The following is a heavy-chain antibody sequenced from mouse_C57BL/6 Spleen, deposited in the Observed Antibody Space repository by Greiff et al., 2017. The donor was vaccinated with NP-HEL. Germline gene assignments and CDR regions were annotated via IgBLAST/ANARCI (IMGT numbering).Heavy chain of an antibody. CDR2: INYDGSST. D-gene: IGHD2-1*01. J-gene: IGHJ4*01. Sequence: EVQVVESEGGLVQPGSSMKLSCTASGFTFSDYYMAWVRQVPEKGLEWVANINYDGSSTYYLDSLKSRFIISRDNAKNILYLQMSSLKSEDTATYYCSREGIYYGNRNAMDYWGQGTSVTVSS. CDR1: GFTFSDYY. V-gene: IGHV5-16*01. CDR3: SREGIYYGNRNAMDY.